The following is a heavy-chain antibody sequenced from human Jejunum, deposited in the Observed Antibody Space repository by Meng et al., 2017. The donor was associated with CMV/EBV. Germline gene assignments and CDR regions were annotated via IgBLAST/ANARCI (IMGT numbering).Heavy chain of an antibody. CDR2: IVPIFSTT. V-gene: IGHV1-69*12. D-gene: IGHD2-8*01. CDR1: ADIFNNYG. J-gene: IGHJ5*02. Sequence: QARLVQSGGELKKPGSSVNGSCKASADIFNNYGFTWVRQAPGQGLEWMGGIVPIFSTTNDAQKFQGRVTITADESTSTAYMELSSLTSEDTAVYYCVRPLVWTWGQGTLVTVSS. CDR3: VRPLVWT.